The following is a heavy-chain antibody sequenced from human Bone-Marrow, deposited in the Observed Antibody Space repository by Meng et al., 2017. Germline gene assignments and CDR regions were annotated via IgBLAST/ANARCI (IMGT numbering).Heavy chain of an antibody. J-gene: IGHJ4*02. CDR2: TNYKSKWYN. Sequence: QVQPQQSGPGLVKPSHTLSLTCAISGDSVSSNSAAWNWIRQSPSRGLEWLGRTNYKSKWYNDYAVSVKSRITINPDTSKNQFSLQLNSVTPEDTAVYYCARGGIVATSSLDYWGQGTLVTVSS. D-gene: IGHD5-12*01. CDR3: ARGGIVATSSLDY. CDR1: GDSVSSNSAA. V-gene: IGHV6-1*01.